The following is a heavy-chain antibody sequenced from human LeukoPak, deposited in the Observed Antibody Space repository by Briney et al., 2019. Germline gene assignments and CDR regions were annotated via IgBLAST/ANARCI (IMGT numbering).Heavy chain of an antibody. V-gene: IGHV1-46*01. Sequence: ASVKVSCKASGYTFINYYMHWERQAPGQGLEWMGIINPSGGSTSYAQKFQGRVTMNRDTSTSTVYKELSRLRSEDTALYYCARDESTSILWWWGQGTLVTVSS. J-gene: IGHJ1*01. CDR3: ARDESTSILWW. CDR2: INPSGGST. D-gene: IGHD2-21*01. CDR1: GYTFINYY.